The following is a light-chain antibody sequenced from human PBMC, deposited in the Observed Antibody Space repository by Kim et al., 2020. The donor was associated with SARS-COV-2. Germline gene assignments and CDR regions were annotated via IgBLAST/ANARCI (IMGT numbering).Light chain of an antibody. CDR2: GAS. J-gene: IGKJ5*01. V-gene: IGKV3-20*01. CDR1: QSVTNKY. CDR3: QQYATSQII. Sequence: SPGERATLSCRARQSVTNKYLTWFQQKPGQAPRLLIYGASRRATGIPDRFTGSGSGTGFTLTISRLEPEDSAVYYCQQYATSQIIFGQGTRLEIK.